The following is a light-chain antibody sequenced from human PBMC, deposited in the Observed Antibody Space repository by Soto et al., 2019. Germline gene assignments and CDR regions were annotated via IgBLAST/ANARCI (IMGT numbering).Light chain of an antibody. CDR3: LLYFGGAQI. Sequence: QAVVTQEPSLTVSPGGTFTLTCASSTGAVTNDNYPNWLQQKPGQAPRGLIYSADNRHSWTPARFSGSLLGGKAALTLSGVQPEDEGDYYCLLYFGGAQIFGGGTKLTVL. CDR1: TGAVTNDNY. CDR2: SAD. J-gene: IGLJ2*01. V-gene: IGLV7-43*01.